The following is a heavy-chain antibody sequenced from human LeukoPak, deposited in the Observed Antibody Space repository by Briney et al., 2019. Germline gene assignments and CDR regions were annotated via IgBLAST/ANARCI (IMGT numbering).Heavy chain of an antibody. CDR3: ASSGSSWFDY. CDR2: INAGNGNT. CDR1: GYTFTSYA. V-gene: IGHV1-3*01. D-gene: IGHD6-13*01. J-gene: IGHJ4*02. Sequence: ASVKVSCKASGYTFTSYAMHWVRQAPGQRLEWMGWINAGNGNTKYSQKFQGRVTITRDTSASTAYMGLSSLRSEDTAVYYCASSGSSWFDYWGQGTLVTVSS.